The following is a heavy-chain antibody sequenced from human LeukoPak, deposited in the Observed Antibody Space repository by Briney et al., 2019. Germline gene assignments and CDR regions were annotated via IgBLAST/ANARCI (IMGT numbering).Heavy chain of an antibody. CDR3: ARDPAVTNYFDY. CDR1: GGSISSYY. J-gene: IGHJ4*02. D-gene: IGHD4-17*01. Sequence: PSETLSLTCTVSGGSISSYYWSWIRQPPGKGLEWIGYIYYSGSTNYNPSLKSRVTISVDTSKSQFSLKLSSVTAADTAVYYCARDPAVTNYFDYWGQGTLVTVSS. CDR2: IYYSGST. V-gene: IGHV4-59*12.